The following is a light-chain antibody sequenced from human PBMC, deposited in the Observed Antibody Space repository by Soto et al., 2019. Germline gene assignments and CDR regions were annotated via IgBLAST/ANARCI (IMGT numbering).Light chain of an antibody. CDR3: QQYYTYWT. V-gene: IGKV1-5*01. CDR1: QTIHTW. J-gene: IGKJ1*01. CDR2: DAS. Sequence: DIQMTQSPSTLSASVGDRVTITCRASQTIHTWLAWYQQKPGKAPKMLIYDASHLPSEVPLRFSGGGSGTEFTLTISSLQPDDFATYYCQQYYTYWTFGQGTKV.